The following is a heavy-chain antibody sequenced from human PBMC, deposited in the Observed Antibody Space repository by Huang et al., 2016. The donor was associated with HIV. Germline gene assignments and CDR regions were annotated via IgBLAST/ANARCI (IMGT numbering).Heavy chain of an antibody. CDR2: ISDSGST. CDR1: GGSFSGHY. J-gene: IGHJ3*02. Sequence: QVQLQQWGAELLKPSETLSLTCAVSGGSFSGHYWTWIRQPPGRGVEWIGEISDSGSTTNNPSLKSRVTISGDTSQSQFSLKLNSVNAADTAIYYCARMFKYDSGGYWGNDAFDIWGQGTMVTVSS. V-gene: IGHV4-34*02. CDR3: ARMFKYDSGGYWGNDAFDI. D-gene: IGHD3-22*01.